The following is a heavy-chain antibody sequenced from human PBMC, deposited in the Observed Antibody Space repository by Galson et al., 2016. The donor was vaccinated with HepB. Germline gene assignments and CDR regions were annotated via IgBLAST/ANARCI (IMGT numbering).Heavy chain of an antibody. V-gene: IGHV2-5*02. CDR2: IYWDNER. D-gene: IGHD4-23*01. Sequence: PALVKPTQTLTLTCTSSGFSLPSSKVAVGWIRQPPGKALEWLALIYWDNERRYRPSLKSRVTITMDTSKNQVVLTMTNLDPVDTATYYCALLDYRGRNGLWDFDDWGQGTLVTVSS. CDR1: GFSLPSSKVA. J-gene: IGHJ4*02. CDR3: ALLDYRGRNGLWDFDD.